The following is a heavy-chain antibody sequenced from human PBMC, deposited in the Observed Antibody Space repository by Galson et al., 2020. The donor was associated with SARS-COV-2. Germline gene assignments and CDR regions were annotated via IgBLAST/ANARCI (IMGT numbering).Heavy chain of an antibody. CDR2: LNPMFYTP. CDR3: ARGTFEYTSSSVDFLH. J-gene: IGHJ1*01. Sequence: SVKVSCQTSGGAFSTYLVTWVRQAPGQGLEWMGSLNPMFYTPAYGHKFQGRVTITADGSTSTVYMELNSLTSDDTAVYYCARGTFEYTSSSVDFLHWGQGTLVTVSS. V-gene: IGHV1-69*13. D-gene: IGHD6-6*01. CDR1: GGAFSTYL.